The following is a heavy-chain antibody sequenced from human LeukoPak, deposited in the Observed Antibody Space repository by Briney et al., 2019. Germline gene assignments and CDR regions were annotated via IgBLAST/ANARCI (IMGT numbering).Heavy chain of an antibody. J-gene: IGHJ4*02. D-gene: IGHD1-26*01. CDR3: TTDGVGVEGATYDN. V-gene: IGHV3-15*01. CDR1: GFIFSNAW. Sequence: GGSLRLSCAASGFIFSNAWMTWVRQAPGKGLEWVGRIKAKAHGGTIEYAAPVEGRFTISRDDSKNTLYLQMNSLKTEDTAVYYCTTDGVGVEGATYDNWGQGTLVSVSS. CDR2: IKAKAHGGTI.